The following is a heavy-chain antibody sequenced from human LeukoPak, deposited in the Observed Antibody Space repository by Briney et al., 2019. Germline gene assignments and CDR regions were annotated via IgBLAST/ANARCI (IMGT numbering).Heavy chain of an antibody. V-gene: IGHV3-33*01. CDR3: ARDLRITIRMPYYFDY. CDR1: GFTFSSYG. CDR2: IWYDGSNK. J-gene: IGHJ4*02. Sequence: TGGSLRLSCAASGFTFSSYGMHWVRQAPGKGLEWVAVIWYDGSNKYYADSVKGRFTISRDNSKNTLYLQMDSLRAEDTAVYYCARDLRITIRMPYYFDYWGQGTLVTVSS. D-gene: IGHD3-10*01.